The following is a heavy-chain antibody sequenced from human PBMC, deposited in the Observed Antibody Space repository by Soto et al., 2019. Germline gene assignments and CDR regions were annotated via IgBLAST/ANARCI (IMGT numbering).Heavy chain of an antibody. CDR3: ARRPAYGTGKATAWDANYYYGLEG. V-gene: IGHV5-10-1*01. D-gene: IGHD1-1*01. CDR2: IDPSDSYT. Sequence: AGDSLKISCKVSGYRFTSYWISWVRQMPWKGLEWMGRIDPSDSYTNYSPSFQGQVTISADKSISTAYLQWSSLKASDTAMYYCARRPAYGTGKATAWDANYYYGLEGWGQGMTVTV. CDR1: GYRFTSYW. J-gene: IGHJ6*01.